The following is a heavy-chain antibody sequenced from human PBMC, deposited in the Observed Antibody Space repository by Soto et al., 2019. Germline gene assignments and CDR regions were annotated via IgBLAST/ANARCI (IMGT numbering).Heavy chain of an antibody. J-gene: IGHJ4*02. CDR3: ARRSSSWYFDY. D-gene: IGHD6-13*01. Sequence: GSLRLSCAASGFTFSSYAMNWVRQAPGRGLEWVSVISGSDGSTYYADSVKGRFTTSRDNSKNTLNLQMNSLRAEDTAVYYCARRSSSWYFDYWGQGT. V-gene: IGHV3-23*01. CDR1: GFTFSSYA. CDR2: ISGSDGST.